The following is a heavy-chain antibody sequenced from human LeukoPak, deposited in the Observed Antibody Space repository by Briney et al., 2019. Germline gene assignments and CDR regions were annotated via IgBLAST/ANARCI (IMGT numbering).Heavy chain of an antibody. CDR1: GFIFSTYW. CDR3: ANAGNLFRSLNY. D-gene: IGHD4-23*01. V-gene: IGHV3-7*01. J-gene: IGHJ4*02. CDR2: IKQDGSET. Sequence: GGSLRLSCAASGFIFSTYWMSWVRQAPGKGLECVANIKQDGSETHYVDSVKGRFTISRDNGRNSMYLQMNSLRAEDTAVYYCANAGNLFRSLNYWGPGTLVTVSS.